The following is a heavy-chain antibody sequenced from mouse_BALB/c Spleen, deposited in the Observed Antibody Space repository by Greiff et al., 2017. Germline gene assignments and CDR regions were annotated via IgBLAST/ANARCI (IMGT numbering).Heavy chain of an antibody. CDR1: GFTFSSFG. J-gene: IGHJ4*01. CDR3: ARGDYRYLYAMDY. CDR2: ISSGSSTI. D-gene: IGHD2-14*01. V-gene: IGHV5-17*02. Sequence: EVKVEESGGGLVQPGGSRKLSCAASGFTFSSFGMHWVRQAPEKGLEWVAYISSGSSTIYYADTVKGRFTISRDNPKNTLFLQMTSLRSEDTAMYYCARGDYRYLYAMDYWGQGTSVTVSS.